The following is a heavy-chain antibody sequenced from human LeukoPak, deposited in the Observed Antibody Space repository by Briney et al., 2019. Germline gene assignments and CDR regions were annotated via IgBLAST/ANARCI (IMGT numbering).Heavy chain of an antibody. J-gene: IGHJ4*02. Sequence: PSETLSLTCTVSGGSISSSSYYWGWIRQPAGKGLEWIGRIYTSGSTNYNLSLKSRVTISGDTSKNQFSLRLSSVTAADTAVYYCARASYSYDINGWVPFDYWGQGTLVTVSS. CDR2: IYTSGST. CDR1: GGSISSSSYY. D-gene: IGHD3-22*01. V-gene: IGHV4-61*02. CDR3: ARASYSYDINGWVPFDY.